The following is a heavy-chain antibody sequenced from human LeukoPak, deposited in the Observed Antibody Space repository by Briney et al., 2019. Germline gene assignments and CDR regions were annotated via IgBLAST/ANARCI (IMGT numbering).Heavy chain of an antibody. V-gene: IGHV4-59*01. CDR3: ARAGTRRDGYNVDS. CDR2: IYYTGST. J-gene: IGHJ4*02. D-gene: IGHD5-24*01. CDR1: GASINNYY. Sequence: SETLSLTCTVSGASINNYYWGWIRHPPGKGLEGIGDIYYTGSTHYNPSLKSRVTMSVDTSKNQFSLKLSSVTAADTAVYYCARAGTRRDGYNVDSWGQGTLVTVSS.